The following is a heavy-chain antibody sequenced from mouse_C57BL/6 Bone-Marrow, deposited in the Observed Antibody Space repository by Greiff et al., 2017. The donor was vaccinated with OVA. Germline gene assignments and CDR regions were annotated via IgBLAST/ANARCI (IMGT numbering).Heavy chain of an antibody. CDR1: GFNIKDDY. J-gene: IGHJ2*01. CDR2: IDPENGDT. CDR3: NSNGNVDD. Sequence: VQLQQSGAELVRPGASVKLSCTASGFNIKDDYMHWVKQRPEQGLEWIGWIDPENGDTEYASKIQGKAPITADTSSNTAHLQLSSLTSEDTAVYCCNSNGNVDDWGQGTTLTVTS. D-gene: IGHD2-1*01. V-gene: IGHV14-4*01.